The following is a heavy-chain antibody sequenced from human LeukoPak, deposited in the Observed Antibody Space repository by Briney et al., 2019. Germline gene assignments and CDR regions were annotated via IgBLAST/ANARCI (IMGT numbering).Heavy chain of an antibody. J-gene: IGHJ3*02. V-gene: IGHV1-69*01. CDR2: SIPIFGTA. Sequence: SVKVSCKGSGGTFSSYAISWVRQAPGQGGEWMGGSIPIFGTANYAQKFLGRVTITADESTRTAYMELSSLTSEDTALYYCARAHCSSTSCYLDYYDSSGYYYPGAFDIWGQGTMVTVSS. CDR3: ARAHCSSTSCYLDYYDSSGYYYPGAFDI. D-gene: IGHD3-22*01. CDR1: GGTFSSYA.